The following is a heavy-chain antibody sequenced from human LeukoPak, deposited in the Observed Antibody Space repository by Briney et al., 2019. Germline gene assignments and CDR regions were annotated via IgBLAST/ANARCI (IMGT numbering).Heavy chain of an antibody. J-gene: IGHJ4*02. Sequence: SETLSLTCTVSGGSISSSYWSWIRQSPGKGLEWIGYMYYSGNHNSNASLKTLVTISVNTPKNQVYLKLSSVTAADTAVYYCARAGGGGREILRPIDYWGQGTLVTVSS. V-gene: IGHV4-59*01. CDR3: ARAGGGGREILRPIDY. CDR2: MYYSGNH. D-gene: IGHD3-16*01. CDR1: GGSISSSY.